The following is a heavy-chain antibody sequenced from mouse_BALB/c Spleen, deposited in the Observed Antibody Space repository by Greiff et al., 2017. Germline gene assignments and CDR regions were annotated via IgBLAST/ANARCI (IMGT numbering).Heavy chain of an antibody. V-gene: IGHV1-9*01. Sequence: QVQLQQSGAELMKPGASVKISCKATGYTFSSYWIEWVKQRPGHGLEWIGEILPGSGSTNYNEKFKGKDTFTADTSSNTAYMQLSSLTSEDSAVYYCARPRITRGLDYWGQGTTLTVSS. CDR3: ARPRITRGLDY. D-gene: IGHD2-4*01. CDR2: ILPGSGST. J-gene: IGHJ2*01. CDR1: GYTFSSYW.